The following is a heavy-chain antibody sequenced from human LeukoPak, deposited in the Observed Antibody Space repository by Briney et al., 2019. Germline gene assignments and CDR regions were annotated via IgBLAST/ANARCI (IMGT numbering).Heavy chain of an antibody. V-gene: IGHV3-30*04. D-gene: IGHD1-1*01. J-gene: IGHJ4*02. CDR1: GFTFSSYA. CDR2: ISYDGSNK. CDR3: ARGYGLYYFDY. Sequence: PGRSLRLSCAASGFTFSSYAMHWVRQAPGKGLEWVAVISYDGSNKYYADSVKGRFTISRDNSKNTLYLQMNSLRAEDTAVYYCARGYGLYYFDYWGQGTLVTVSS.